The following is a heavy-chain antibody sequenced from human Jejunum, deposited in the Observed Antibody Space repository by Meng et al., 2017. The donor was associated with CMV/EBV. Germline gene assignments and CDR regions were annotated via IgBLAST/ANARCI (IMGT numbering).Heavy chain of an antibody. CDR3: AKKYSGSFDY. D-gene: IGHD1-26*01. CDR2: INTRSNII. CDR1: GFAFRNYY. J-gene: IGHJ4*02. Sequence: SCAASGFAFRNYYLNWIRPAPGKGLEWVSYINTRSNIIKYADSVKGRFTISRDNSKNTLYLQMNSLRAEDTAVYYCAKKYSGSFDYWGQGTLVTVSS. V-gene: IGHV3-11*03.